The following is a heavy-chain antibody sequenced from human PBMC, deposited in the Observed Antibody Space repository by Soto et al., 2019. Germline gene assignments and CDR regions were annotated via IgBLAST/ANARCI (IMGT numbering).Heavy chain of an antibody. CDR2: SITLFGTA. V-gene: IGHV1-69*01. CDR3: AREVGYGDFSAALLD. J-gene: IGHJ4*02. D-gene: IGHD4-17*01. Sequence: VQLMQSGAEVKQPGSSVKVSCKASGGTFSSHSINWVRQAPGQGLEWMGGSITLFGTANYAQNFQGRVTITADQSTSKAYMELNSLRSDDTAVYYCAREVGYGDFSAALLDWGQGTLVTVSS. CDR1: GGTFSSHS.